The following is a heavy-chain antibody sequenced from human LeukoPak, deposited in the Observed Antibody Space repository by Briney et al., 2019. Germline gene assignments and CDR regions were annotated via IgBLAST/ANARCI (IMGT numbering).Heavy chain of an antibody. CDR3: ARAGERGYNGYDDAFDI. V-gene: IGHV4-59*01. D-gene: IGHD5-12*01. CDR2: IYYSGNT. J-gene: IGHJ3*02. Sequence: SETLSLTCTVSGGSISSYYWSWIRQPPGKGLEWIGYIYYSGNTNYNPSLKSRVIISVDTSKNQFSLKLSSVTAADTAIYYCARAGERGYNGYDDAFDIWGQGTMVTVSS. CDR1: GGSISSYY.